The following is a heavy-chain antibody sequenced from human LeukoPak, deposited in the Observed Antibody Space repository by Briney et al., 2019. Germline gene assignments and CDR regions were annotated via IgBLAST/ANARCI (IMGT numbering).Heavy chain of an antibody. CDR1: GFTFSSYS. CDR2: ISSSSSYI. V-gene: IGHV3-21*01. J-gene: IGHJ4*02. D-gene: IGHD6-6*01. Sequence: PGGSLRLSCAASGFTFSSYSMTWVRQAPGKGLEWVSSISSSSSYIYYADSVKGRFTISRDNAKNSLYLQTNSLRAEDTVVYYCARDSTHDLYSSSSPDFDYWGQGTLVTVSS. CDR3: ARDSTHDLYSSSSPDFDY.